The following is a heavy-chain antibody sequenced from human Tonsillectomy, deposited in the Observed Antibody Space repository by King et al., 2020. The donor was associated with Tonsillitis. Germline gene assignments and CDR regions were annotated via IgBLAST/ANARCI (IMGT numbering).Heavy chain of an antibody. D-gene: IGHD3-22*01. CDR1: GFTVSDNY. V-gene: IGHV3-53*01. Sequence: VQLVESGGGLIQPGGSLRLSCAASGFTVSDNYMSWVRQAPGKGLEWVSLIYSGGSTYYADSVKGRLTISRDNSNNTMYLQLNSLRAEDTAVYYCARILYYYDSSGYYHQAFDYWGQGTLVTVSS. CDR3: ARILYYYDSSGYYHQAFDY. J-gene: IGHJ4*02. CDR2: IYSGGST.